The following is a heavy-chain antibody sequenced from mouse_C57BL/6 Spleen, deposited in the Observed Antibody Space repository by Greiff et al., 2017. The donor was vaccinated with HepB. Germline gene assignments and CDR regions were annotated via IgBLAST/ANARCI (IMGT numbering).Heavy chain of an antibody. CDR2: IYPGDGDT. Sequence: VQLQQSGPELVKPGASVKISCKASGYAFSSSWMNWVKQRPGKGLEWIGRIYPGDGDTNYNGKFKGKATLTADKSSSTAYMQLSSLTSEDSAVYFCARSNDYDAYYAMDYWGQGTSVTVSS. CDR3: ARSNDYDAYYAMDY. V-gene: IGHV1-82*01. J-gene: IGHJ4*01. D-gene: IGHD2-4*01. CDR1: GYAFSSSW.